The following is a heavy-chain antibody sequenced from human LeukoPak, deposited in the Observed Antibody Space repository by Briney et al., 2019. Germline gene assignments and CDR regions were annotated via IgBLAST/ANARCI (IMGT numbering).Heavy chain of an antibody. CDR3: ARAANLGYCSSTSCYKINNWFDP. V-gene: IGHV1-2*02. J-gene: IGHJ5*02. CDR1: GYTFTGYY. D-gene: IGHD2-2*02. CDR2: IKPKSGGT. Sequence: ASVKVSYKASGYTFTGYYMHWVRQAPGQGLEWMVWIKPKSGGTNYAQKFQGRVTMTRDTSISTAYMELSRLRSDDTAVYYCARAANLGYCSSTSCYKINNWFDPWGQGTLVTVSS.